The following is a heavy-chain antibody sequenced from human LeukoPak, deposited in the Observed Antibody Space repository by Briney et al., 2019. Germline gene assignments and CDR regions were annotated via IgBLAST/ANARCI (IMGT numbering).Heavy chain of an antibody. CDR1: GFTFSSYA. CDR2: ISYDGSNK. J-gene: IGHJ6*02. Sequence: GRSLRLSCAASGFTFSSYAMHWVRQAPGKGLEWVAVISYDGSNKYYADSVKGRFTISRDNSKNTLYLQMNSLRAEDTAVYYCARPYCGGDCRGSYYYYGMDVWGQGTTVTVSS. CDR3: ARPYCGGDCRGSYYYYGMDV. V-gene: IGHV3-30*04. D-gene: IGHD2-21*02.